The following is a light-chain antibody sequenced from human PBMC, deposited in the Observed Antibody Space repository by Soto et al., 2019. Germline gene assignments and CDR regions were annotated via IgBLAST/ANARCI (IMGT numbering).Light chain of an antibody. CDR3: QQYNNWPLT. CDR1: HSVTTH. V-gene: IGKV3-15*01. CDR2: DAS. Sequence: EIVLTQSPYTVSLSAGERATLSCWASHSVTTHLAWFQQRPGQTPRLLIYDASTRATGIPARFSGSASGTEFTLTISSLQSEDFATYYCQQYNNWPLTFGGGTKVDIK. J-gene: IGKJ4*01.